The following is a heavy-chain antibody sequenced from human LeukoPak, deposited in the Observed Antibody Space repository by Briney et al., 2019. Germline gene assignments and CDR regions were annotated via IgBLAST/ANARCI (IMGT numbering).Heavy chain of an antibody. D-gene: IGHD6-13*01. V-gene: IGHV1-69*13. J-gene: IGHJ6*02. Sequence: GASVKVSCKASGGTFSSYAISWVRQAPGQGLEWMGGIIPIFGTANYAQKFQGRVTITADESTSTAYMELSSLRSEDTAVYYCARGVADPHYYYYGMDVWGQGTTVTVSS. CDR1: GGTFSSYA. CDR3: ARGVADPHYYYYGMDV. CDR2: IIPIFGTA.